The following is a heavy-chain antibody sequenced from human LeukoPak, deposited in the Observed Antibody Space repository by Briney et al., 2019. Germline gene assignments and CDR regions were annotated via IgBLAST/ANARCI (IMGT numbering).Heavy chain of an antibody. CDR3: AIIAVGGVDPFDS. Sequence: SVKASCKASGGTFSDHAVSWVRQAPGQGLEWMGRIIPLLGVRSYAQKFQDRVTVSADKSTSTAYTELSSLRSEDSALYYCAIIAVGGVDPFDSWGQGTLVTVSS. CDR2: IIPLLGVR. J-gene: IGHJ4*02. V-gene: IGHV1-69*04. D-gene: IGHD6-19*01. CDR1: GGTFSDHA.